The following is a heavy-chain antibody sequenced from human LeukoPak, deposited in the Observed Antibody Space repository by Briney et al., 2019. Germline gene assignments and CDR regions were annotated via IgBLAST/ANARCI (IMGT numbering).Heavy chain of an antibody. D-gene: IGHD4-23*01. CDR1: GFTVSSNY. CDR3: ARDGGNNSWYGMDV. J-gene: IGHJ6*02. V-gene: IGHV3-66*01. CDR2: IYRVGST. Sequence: GGSLRLSCAASGFTVSSNYMSWVRQAPGKGLEWVSIIYRVGSTFYADSVEGRFTISRDNSKNTLYLQMNSLRVEDTAIYYCARDGGNNSWYGMDVWGQGTTVTVSS.